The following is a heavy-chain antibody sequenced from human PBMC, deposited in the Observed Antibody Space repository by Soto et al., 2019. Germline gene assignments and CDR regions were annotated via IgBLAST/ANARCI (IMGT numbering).Heavy chain of an antibody. Sequence: PSETLSLTCSVSSGSISSYYWSWIRQPPGKGLEWIGYVYYSGSTNYNPSLKSRVTISIDTSKNQFSLRLSSVTAADTAVYYCAAGHFWSGFSHNEIKWFDPWGQGTLVTVSS. V-gene: IGHV4-59*01. D-gene: IGHD3-3*02. J-gene: IGHJ5*02. CDR1: SGSISSYY. CDR3: AAGHFWSGFSHNEIKWFDP. CDR2: VYYSGST.